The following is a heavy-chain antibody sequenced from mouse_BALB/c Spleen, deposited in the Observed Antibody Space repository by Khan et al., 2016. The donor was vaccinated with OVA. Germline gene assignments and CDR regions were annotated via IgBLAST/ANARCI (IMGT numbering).Heavy chain of an antibody. Sequence: EVELVESGGGLVQPGGSRKLSCAASGFTFSDYGMAWVRQAPGKGPEWVAFISNLAYSIYYADTVTGRFTISRENAKNTLYLEMSSLRSEDTAMYYCARLYYGRSWAYWGQGTLVTVSA. CDR2: ISNLAYSI. J-gene: IGHJ3*01. CDR1: GFTFSDYG. V-gene: IGHV5-15*02. CDR3: ARLYYGRSWAY. D-gene: IGHD1-1*01.